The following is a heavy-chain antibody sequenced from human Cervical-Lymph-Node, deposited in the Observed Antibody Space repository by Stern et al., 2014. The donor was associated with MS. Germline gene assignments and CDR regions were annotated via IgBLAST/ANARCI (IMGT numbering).Heavy chain of an antibody. CDR2: IYYSGST. Sequence: QVQLQESGPGLVKPSETLSLTCTVSGGSIRSSSYYWGWIRQPPGKGLEWIGSIYYSGSTYYNPSLKSRVTIYADTHKNQFSLKLSSVTAADTAVYYCASIEEGYDYVGDYWGQGTLVTVSS. V-gene: IGHV4-39*01. J-gene: IGHJ4*02. CDR3: ASIEEGYDYVGDY. CDR1: GGSIRSSSYY. D-gene: IGHD5-12*01.